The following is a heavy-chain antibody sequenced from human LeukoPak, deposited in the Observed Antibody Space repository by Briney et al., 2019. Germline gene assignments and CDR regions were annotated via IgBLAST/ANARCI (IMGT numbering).Heavy chain of an antibody. CDR3: ARVDDTGWYDY. J-gene: IGHJ4*02. D-gene: IGHD6-19*01. CDR2: ISYDGSNK. V-gene: IGHV3-30*03. CDR1: GFTFSSYG. Sequence: GRSLRLSCAASGFTFSSYGMHWVRQAPGKGLEWVAVISYDGSNKYYADSVKGRFTISRDNSKNTLYLQMNSLRAEDTAVYYCARVDDTGWYDYWGQGTLVTVSS.